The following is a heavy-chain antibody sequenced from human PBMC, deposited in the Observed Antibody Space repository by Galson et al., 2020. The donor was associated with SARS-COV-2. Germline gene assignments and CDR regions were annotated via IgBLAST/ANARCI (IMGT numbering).Heavy chain of an antibody. J-gene: IGHJ4*02. CDR3: AKGRGGLADLLDY. D-gene: IGHD3-16*01. CDR1: GFTFNHYS. CDR2: INWDGGST. V-gene: IGHV3-43*01. Sequence: GESLKISCVAPGFTFNHYSMHWVRQVAGKGLEWISLINWDGGSTYYTPSASLKSRVTISRDNSKNSLYLQIDDLRSDDSGFYFCAKGRGGLADLLDYWGPGTLVTISS.